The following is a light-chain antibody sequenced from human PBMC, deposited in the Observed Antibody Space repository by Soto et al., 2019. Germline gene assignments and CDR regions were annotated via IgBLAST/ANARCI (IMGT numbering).Light chain of an antibody. Sequence: QSFLTQPPSVAGAPGQRVTSSCAGSSSSIGAGYDVHWSQQLPGAAPKLLIYAHSNRPSGVPDRFSGSKSGTSASLAITGLPAEDEADYYCQSYDSSLYGYVFGSGTKVTVL. V-gene: IGLV1-40*01. J-gene: IGLJ1*01. CDR2: AHS. CDR1: SSSIGAGYD. CDR3: QSYDSSLYGYV.